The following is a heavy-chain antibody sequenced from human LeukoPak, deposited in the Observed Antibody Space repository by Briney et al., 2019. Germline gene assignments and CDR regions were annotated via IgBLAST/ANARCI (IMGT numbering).Heavy chain of an antibody. CDR1: GFTFHNYA. Sequence: GGSLRLSCAASGFTFHNYAIHWVRQAPGKGLEWVSLTSGDGITTYFADSVKGRFTISRENSKNSLFLQMNSLRTEDTALYYCARDHVYGGADYWGQGTLVTVSS. CDR3: ARDHVYGGADY. D-gene: IGHD5/OR15-5a*01. V-gene: IGHV3-43*02. J-gene: IGHJ4*02. CDR2: TSGDGITT.